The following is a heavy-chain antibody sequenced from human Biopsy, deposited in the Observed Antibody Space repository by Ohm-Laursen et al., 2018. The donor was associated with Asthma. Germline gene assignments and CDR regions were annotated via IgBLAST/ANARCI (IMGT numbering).Heavy chain of an antibody. V-gene: IGHV3-30*18. CDR2: ISHDGQTQ. D-gene: IGHD4-11*01. Sequence: LTLTCAASGFTFSRYAIHWVRQAPGKGLEWVAVISHDGQTQHYAESVKGRFALSRDNSQNTLYLQMISLRTDDTAVYYCAKRRGYSDFNDFDYWGHGTLVTVSS. CDR1: GFTFSRYA. CDR3: AKRRGYSDFNDFDY. J-gene: IGHJ4*01.